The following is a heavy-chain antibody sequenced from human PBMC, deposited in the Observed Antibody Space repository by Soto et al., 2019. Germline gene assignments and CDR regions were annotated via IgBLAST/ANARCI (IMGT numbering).Heavy chain of an antibody. CDR3: ARDPYYYGSGSYSHFDY. CDR2: INAGNGNT. J-gene: IGHJ4*02. Sequence: ASVKVSCKASGYTYISYSMHWVRQAPGQRLEWMGWINAGNGNTKYSQKFQGRVTITADESTSTAYMELSSLRSEDTAVYYCARDPYYYGSGSYSHFDYWGQGTLVTVSS. V-gene: IGHV1-3*01. CDR1: GYTYISYS. D-gene: IGHD3-10*01.